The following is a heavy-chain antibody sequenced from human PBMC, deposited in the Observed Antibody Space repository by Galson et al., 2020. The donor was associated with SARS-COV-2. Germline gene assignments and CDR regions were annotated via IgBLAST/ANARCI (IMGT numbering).Heavy chain of an antibody. CDR1: GYSISTTNY. Sequence: SETLSLTCAVSGYSISTTNYWGWVRQPPGNGLEWIGSIYPSGSTYYNPSLKSRVTISLDTSRNQFSLTLHSVTAADTALYYCARQGVNMIVLVTVPGWFFDLWGRGTLVSVSS. D-gene: IGHD3-22*01. J-gene: IGHJ2*01. CDR3: ARQGVNMIVLVTVPGWFFDL. V-gene: IGHV4-38-2*01. CDR2: IYPSGST.